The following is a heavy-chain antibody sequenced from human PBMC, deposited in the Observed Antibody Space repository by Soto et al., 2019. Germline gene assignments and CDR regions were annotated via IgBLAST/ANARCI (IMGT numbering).Heavy chain of an antibody. V-gene: IGHV3-30-3*01. Sequence: PGGSLRLSCAASGFTFSSYAMHWVRQAPGKGLEWVAVISYDGSNKYYADSVKGRFTISRDNSKNTLYLQMNSLRAEDTAVYYCAREEPYYVFWSGYPELSGMDVWGQGTTVTVSS. J-gene: IGHJ6*02. CDR1: GFTFSSYA. CDR3: AREEPYYVFWSGYPELSGMDV. D-gene: IGHD3-3*01. CDR2: ISYDGSNK.